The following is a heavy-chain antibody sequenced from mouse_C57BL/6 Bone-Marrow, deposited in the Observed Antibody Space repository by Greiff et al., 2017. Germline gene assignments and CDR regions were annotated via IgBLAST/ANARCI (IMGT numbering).Heavy chain of an antibody. CDR2: INPSNGGT. D-gene: IGHD2-2*01. V-gene: IGHV1-53*01. CDR1: GYTFTSYW. CDR3: GYYGSYGPCWYFDV. J-gene: IGHJ1*03. Sequence: QVQLQQPGTELVKPGASVKLSCKASGYTFTSYWMHWVKQRPGQGLEWIGKINPSNGGTNYNEKFKSKATLTVDKSSSTAYMQLSSLTSEDSAVYYCGYYGSYGPCWYFDVWGTGTTVTVSS.